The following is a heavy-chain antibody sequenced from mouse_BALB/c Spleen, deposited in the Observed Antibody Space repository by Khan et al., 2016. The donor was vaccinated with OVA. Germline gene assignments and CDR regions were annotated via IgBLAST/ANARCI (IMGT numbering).Heavy chain of an antibody. V-gene: IGHV3-2*02. J-gene: IGHJ3*01. D-gene: IGHD2-4*01. CDR3: ARRYYYYYDPFHY. CDR2: INYSGNT. CDR1: GYSITSEYT. Sequence: EVKLLESGPGLVKPSQSLSLTCTVTGYSITSEYTWNWIRQFPGNKLEWMAYINYSGNTRFNPSLKSRTSITRDTSKNQFFLQLNSVTTEDTATYDCARRYYYYYDPFHYWGQGTLVTVSA.